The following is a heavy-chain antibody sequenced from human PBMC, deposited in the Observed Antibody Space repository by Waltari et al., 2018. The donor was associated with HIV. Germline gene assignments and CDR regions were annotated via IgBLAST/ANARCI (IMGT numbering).Heavy chain of an antibody. J-gene: IGHJ4*02. Sequence: QVQLVESGGGLVKPGGSLRLSCAASGFTFNDPYMSWIRQAPGKGLEWVSFMSSSGRSIYYADSVKGRFTISRDNAKNSLYLQMTSLRAEDTAVYYCARNYDFWSGLPGYWGQGTLVTVSS. V-gene: IGHV3-11*01. CDR1: GFTFNDPY. CDR3: ARNYDFWSGLPGY. CDR2: MSSSGRSI. D-gene: IGHD3-3*01.